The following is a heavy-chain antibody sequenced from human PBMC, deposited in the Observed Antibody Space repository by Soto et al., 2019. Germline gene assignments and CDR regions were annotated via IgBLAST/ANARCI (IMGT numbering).Heavy chain of an antibody. J-gene: IGHJ4*02. D-gene: IGHD3-10*01. V-gene: IGHV4-31*03. Sequence: QVQLQESGPGLVKPSQTLSLTCTVSGGSISSGGYYWSWIRQHPGKGLEWIGYIYYSGSTYYNPSLKSRVTISVDTSKNQFSLKLSSVTAADTAVYYCARGGPVWFGELLANEFDYWGQGTLVTVSS. CDR2: IYYSGST. CDR1: GGSISSGGYY. CDR3: ARGGPVWFGELLANEFDY.